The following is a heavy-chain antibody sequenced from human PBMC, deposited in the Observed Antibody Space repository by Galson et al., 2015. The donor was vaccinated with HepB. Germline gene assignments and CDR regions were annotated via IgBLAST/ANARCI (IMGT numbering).Heavy chain of an antibody. CDR2: ISYDGSNR. Sequence: SLRLSCAASGFTFSSYGMHWVRQAPGKGLEWVAVISYDGSNRYYADSVKGRFTISRDKFENTVYLQMNSLRAEDTAVYYCAKDGGSGNYWPDDYYYGMAVWGQGTPVPVSS. D-gene: IGHD3-10*01. CDR1: GFTFSSYG. V-gene: IGHV3-30*18. CDR3: AKDGGSGNYWPDDYYYGMAV. J-gene: IGHJ6*02.